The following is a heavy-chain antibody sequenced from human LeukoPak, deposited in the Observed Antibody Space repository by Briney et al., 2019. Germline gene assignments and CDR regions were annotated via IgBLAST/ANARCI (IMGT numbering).Heavy chain of an antibody. J-gene: IGHJ4*02. Sequence: SETLSLTCTVSGGSISSGGYYWSWIRQHPGKGLEWIGYIYYSGSTNYNPSLKSRVTISVDTSKNQFSLKLSSVTAADTAVYYCARGYITGTTDYWGQGTLVTVSS. CDR1: GGSISSGGYY. CDR2: IYYSGST. V-gene: IGHV4-61*08. CDR3: ARGYITGTTDY. D-gene: IGHD1-20*01.